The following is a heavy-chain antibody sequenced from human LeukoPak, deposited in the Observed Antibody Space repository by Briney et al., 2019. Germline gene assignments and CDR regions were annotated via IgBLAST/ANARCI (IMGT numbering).Heavy chain of an antibody. J-gene: IGHJ3*02. V-gene: IGHV3-53*01. D-gene: IGHD3-22*01. Sequence: GGSLGLSCAASGFTVSSIHMVWVRQAPGKGLEWVSVTYTGGNSYYADSVKGRFIISRDISKNTLYLQMNSLRAEDSALYYCARGGRGSAAVVAPRSFDIWGQGTMVTVSS. CDR1: GFTVSSIH. CDR3: ARGGRGSAAVVAPRSFDI. CDR2: TYTGGNS.